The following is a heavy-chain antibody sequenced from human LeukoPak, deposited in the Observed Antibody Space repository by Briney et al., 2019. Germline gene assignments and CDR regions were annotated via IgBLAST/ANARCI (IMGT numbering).Heavy chain of an antibody. Sequence: GGSLRLSCAASGFTFSTYGMHWVRQAPGKGLEWVAVISFDANNKFYADSVKGRFTISRDNSKNTLYLQMNSLRPEDTAVYYCAKGGGTGYSSSWYSNWGQGTLVTVSS. J-gene: IGHJ4*02. V-gene: IGHV3-30*18. CDR3: AKGGGTGYSSSWYSN. D-gene: IGHD6-13*01. CDR1: GFTFSTYG. CDR2: ISFDANNK.